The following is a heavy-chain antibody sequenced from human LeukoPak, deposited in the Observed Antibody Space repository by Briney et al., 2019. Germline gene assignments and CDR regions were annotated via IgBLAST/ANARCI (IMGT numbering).Heavy chain of an antibody. CDR1: GYTFTGYY. CDR3: ARDNYSYGYIGD. D-gene: IGHD5-18*01. J-gene: IGHJ4*02. Sequence: GASVKVSCKASGYTFTGYYMHWVRQAPRQGLEWMGWINPNSGGTNYAQKFQGRVTMTRDTSISTAYMELSRLRSDDTAVYYCARDNYSYGYIGDWGQGTPVTVSS. CDR2: INPNSGGT. V-gene: IGHV1-2*02.